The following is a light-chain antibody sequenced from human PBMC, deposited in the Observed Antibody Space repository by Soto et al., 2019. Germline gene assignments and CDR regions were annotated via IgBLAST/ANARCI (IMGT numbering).Light chain of an antibody. CDR1: QSVSSSY. V-gene: IGKV3-20*01. Sequence: IVLTPSPGTLSLSPVEGATLSCRASQSVSSSYLAWYQQKPGQAPRLLIYGASSRATGIPDRFSGSGSGTDFTLTISRLEPEDFAVYYCQQYGSSPPWTFGQGTKVDIK. J-gene: IGKJ1*01. CDR2: GAS. CDR3: QQYGSSPPWT.